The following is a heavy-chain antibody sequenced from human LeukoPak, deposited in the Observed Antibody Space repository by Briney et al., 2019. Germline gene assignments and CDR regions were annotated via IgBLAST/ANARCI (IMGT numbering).Heavy chain of an antibody. CDR2: IIPILGIA. CDR1: GGTFSSYT. D-gene: IGHD3-3*01. J-gene: IGHJ4*02. V-gene: IGHV1-69*02. Sequence: SVKVSCKASGGTFSSYTISWVRQAPGQGLEWMGRIIPILGIANYAQKFQGRVTVTADKSTGTAYMELSSLRSEDTAVYYCARGSVFGVVIITHWGQGTLVTVSS. CDR3: ARGSVFGVVIITH.